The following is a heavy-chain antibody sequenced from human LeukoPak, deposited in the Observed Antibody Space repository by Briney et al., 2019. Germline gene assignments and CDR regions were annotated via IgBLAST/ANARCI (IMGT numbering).Heavy chain of an antibody. CDR1: GGSISSDNYY. J-gene: IGHJ6*03. CDR3: ARATYHSGSGSYIYYYMDV. Sequence: PSETLSLTCTVSGGSISSDNYYWGWIRQPPGKGLEWIGSIYYSGTTYYNPSLKSRVTISVDTSKNQFSLKLSSVTAADTAVYYCARATYHSGSGSYIYYYMDVWAKGTTVTVSS. D-gene: IGHD3-10*01. V-gene: IGHV4-39*07. CDR2: IYYSGTT.